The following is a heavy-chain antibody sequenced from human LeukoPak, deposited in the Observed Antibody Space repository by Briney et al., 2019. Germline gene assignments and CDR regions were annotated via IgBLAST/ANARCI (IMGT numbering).Heavy chain of an antibody. J-gene: IGHJ6*02. CDR1: GFTFSGYG. V-gene: IGHV3-30*18. Sequence: GGSLRLSWAASGFTFSGYGMHWARQAQGKGLEWVAVISYDGHNEYYADSVKGRFTISRDNSKNTVYVQMNSLRAEDTAVYYCAKGVGYGGMDVWGQGTTVTVSS. CDR3: AKGVGYGGMDV. CDR2: ISYDGHNE. D-gene: IGHD2-8*01.